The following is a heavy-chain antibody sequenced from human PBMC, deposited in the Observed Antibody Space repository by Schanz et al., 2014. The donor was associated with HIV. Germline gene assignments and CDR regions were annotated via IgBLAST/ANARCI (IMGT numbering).Heavy chain of an antibody. CDR1: GDSISNTTHY. Sequence: QLQLQESGPGLVKPSETLSLTCSVSGDSISNTTHYWGWIRQPPGKGLEWIGSAHHSGSTYYTPAPKGRVTISVDPSKNQVSLKRSLVTAADTAVFYCARHQRGSYLEALDYWGQGTLVTVSS. CDR3: ARHQRGSYLEALDY. CDR2: AHHSGST. D-gene: IGHD3-10*01. J-gene: IGHJ4*02. V-gene: IGHV4-39*01.